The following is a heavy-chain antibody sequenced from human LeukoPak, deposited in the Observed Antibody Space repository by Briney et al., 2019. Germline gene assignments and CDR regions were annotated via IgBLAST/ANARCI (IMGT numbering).Heavy chain of an antibody. CDR3: ARDRTRTGYSSGWYHDY. CDR1: LYTSTGYY. J-gene: IGHJ4*02. Sequence: ASVKVSCKASLYTSTGYYTHCVRQTPEQGLEWMGWINPNSGVTNNAQKFQGRVTMTRDTSISTAYKELSRLRSDDTAVYDCARDRTRTGYSSGWYHDYWGQGTLVTVSS. D-gene: IGHD6-19*01. CDR2: INPNSGVT. V-gene: IGHV1-2*02.